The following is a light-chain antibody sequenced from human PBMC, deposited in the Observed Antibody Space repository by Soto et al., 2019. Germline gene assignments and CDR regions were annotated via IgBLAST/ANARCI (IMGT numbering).Light chain of an antibody. Sequence: DIEMTQSPSTLSASVGDRVTITCRASQSINAWLAWYQQKPGKAPNLLIYKASSLERGVPSRFSGSGSGTEFTLTISSLQPDDFATYYCQQSQSYYTFGPGTKVEIK. V-gene: IGKV1-5*03. J-gene: IGKJ3*01. CDR1: QSINAW. CDR2: KAS. CDR3: QQSQSYYT.